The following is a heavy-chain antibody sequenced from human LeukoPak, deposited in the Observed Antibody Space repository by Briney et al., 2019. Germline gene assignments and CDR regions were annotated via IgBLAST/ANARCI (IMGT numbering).Heavy chain of an antibody. CDR3: ARASGVPHYFDY. V-gene: IGHV4-59*01. CDR2: IYYSGSANSGST. J-gene: IGHJ4*02. D-gene: IGHD2-15*01. Sequence: SETLSLTCAVSGGSFSIYSWSWIRQPPGKGLEWLGCIYYSGSANSGSTNYNPSLKSRVTISVDTSMNQFSLKLSSVTAADTAVYYCARASGVPHYFDYWGQGTLVRVSS. CDR1: GGSFSIYS.